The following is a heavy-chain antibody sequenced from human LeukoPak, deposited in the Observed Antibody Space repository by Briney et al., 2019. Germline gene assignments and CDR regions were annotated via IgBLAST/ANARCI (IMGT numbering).Heavy chain of an antibody. D-gene: IGHD3-16*01. V-gene: IGHV4-59*08. Sequence: SETLSLTCTVSGGSISSYYWSWIRQPPGKGLEWIGYIYYSGTTNYNPSLKSRVTISVDTSKNQFSLKLSSVTAADTAVYYCARQQGDYFDYWGQGTLVTVSS. CDR2: IYYSGTT. CDR3: ARQQGDYFDY. CDR1: GGSISSYY. J-gene: IGHJ4*02.